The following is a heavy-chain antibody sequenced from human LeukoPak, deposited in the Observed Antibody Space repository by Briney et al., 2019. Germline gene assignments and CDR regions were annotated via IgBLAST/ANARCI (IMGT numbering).Heavy chain of an antibody. CDR1: GFTFSSYA. D-gene: IGHD6-13*01. CDR3: AKLPLYSSSSNDFDY. CDR2: ISGSGGST. J-gene: IGHJ4*02. V-gene: IGHV3-23*01. Sequence: TGGSLRLSCAASGFTFSSYAMSWVRQAPGKGLEWVSAISGSGGSTYYADSVKGRFTISRDNSKNTLYLQMNSLRAEDTAVYYCAKLPLYSSSSNDFDYWGQGTLVTVSS.